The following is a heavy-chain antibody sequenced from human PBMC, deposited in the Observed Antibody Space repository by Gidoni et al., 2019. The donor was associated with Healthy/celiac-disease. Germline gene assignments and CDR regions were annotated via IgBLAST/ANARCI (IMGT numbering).Heavy chain of an antibody. CDR2: ISSSGSTI. Sequence: EVQLVESGGGLVQPGGSLRLSCAAAGFTFSSSEMNWVRQAPGKGLEWVSYISSSGSTIYYADSVKGRFTISRDNAKNSLYLQMNSLRAEDTAVYYCARAEYYYDSSGYWGPDYWGQGTLVTVSS. V-gene: IGHV3-48*03. CDR3: ARAEYYYDSSGYWGPDY. J-gene: IGHJ4*02. D-gene: IGHD3-22*01. CDR1: GFTFSSSE.